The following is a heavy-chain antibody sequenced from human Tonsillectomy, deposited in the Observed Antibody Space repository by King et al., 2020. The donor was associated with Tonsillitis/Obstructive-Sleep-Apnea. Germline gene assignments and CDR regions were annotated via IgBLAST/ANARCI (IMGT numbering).Heavy chain of an antibody. CDR3: ARWGFGESFDY. CDR1: GYTFTGYY. J-gene: IGHJ4*02. D-gene: IGHD3-10*01. V-gene: IGHV1-2*04. Sequence: VQLVESGAEVKKPGASVTVSCTASGYTFTGYYIHWVRQAPGHGLEWMGWINPNSGGTNYAQKFQGWVTMTRDTSISTAYMELSRLRSDDTAVYYCARWGFGESFDYWGQGTLVTVSS. CDR2: INPNSGGT.